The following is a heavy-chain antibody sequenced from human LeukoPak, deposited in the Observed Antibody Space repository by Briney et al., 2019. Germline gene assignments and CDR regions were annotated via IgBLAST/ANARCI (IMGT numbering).Heavy chain of an antibody. D-gene: IGHD4-17*01. Sequence: GGPLRLSCAASGFTVSSNYMSWVRQAPGKGLEWASVIYSGGSTYYADSVKGRFTISRDNSKNTLYLQMNSLRAEDTAVYYCARDDAENDYGDSTHYYYGMDVWGQGTTVTVSS. CDR3: ARDDAENDYGDSTHYYYGMDV. V-gene: IGHV3-66*01. J-gene: IGHJ6*02. CDR1: GFTVSSNY. CDR2: IYSGGST.